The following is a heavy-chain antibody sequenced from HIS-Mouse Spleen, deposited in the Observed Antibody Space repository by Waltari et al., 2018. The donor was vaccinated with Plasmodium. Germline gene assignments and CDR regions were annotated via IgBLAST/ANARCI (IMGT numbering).Heavy chain of an antibody. J-gene: IGHJ4*02. CDR1: GGSFSGYY. CDR3: ASSGSGSYYY. V-gene: IGHV4-34*01. D-gene: IGHD3-10*01. Sequence: QVQLQQWGAGLLKPSETLSLTCAVYGGSFSGYYWSWIRQPPGKGLEWIGEINHSGSNNYNPSLKSRVTISGDTSKNQFSLKLSSVTAADTAVYYCASSGSGSYYYWGQGTLVTVSS. CDR2: INHSGSN.